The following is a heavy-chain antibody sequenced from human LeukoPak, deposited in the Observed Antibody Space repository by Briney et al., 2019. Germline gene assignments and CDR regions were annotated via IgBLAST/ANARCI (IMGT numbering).Heavy chain of an antibody. CDR2: FDPEDGET. D-gene: IGHD3-22*01. CDR3: ATVLLYDSSGYPATGAFDI. Sequence: GASVKVSCKVSGYTLTELSMHWVRQAPGKGLEWMGGFDPEDGETIYAQKFQGRVTMAEDTSTDTAYMELSSLRSEDTAVYYCATVLLYDSSGYPATGAFDICGQGTMVTVSS. CDR1: GYTLTELS. J-gene: IGHJ3*02. V-gene: IGHV1-24*01.